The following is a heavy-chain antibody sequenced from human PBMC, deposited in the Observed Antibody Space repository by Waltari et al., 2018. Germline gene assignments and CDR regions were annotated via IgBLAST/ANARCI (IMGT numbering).Heavy chain of an antibody. CDR2: ISGSSSYI. CDR1: GFLCSAFR. D-gene: IGHD3-22*01. V-gene: IGHV3-21*01. Sequence: EVQLVESGGGLVKPGGSLRLSCAGSGFLCSAFRMNLVRQAPGKGLEWVSSISGSSSYIYYADSVKGRFTISRDNAKKSLYLQINSLRAEDTAVYYCARDGGYDSSADRKNFDSWGQGILVTVSS. CDR3: ARDGGYDSSADRKNFDS. J-gene: IGHJ4*02.